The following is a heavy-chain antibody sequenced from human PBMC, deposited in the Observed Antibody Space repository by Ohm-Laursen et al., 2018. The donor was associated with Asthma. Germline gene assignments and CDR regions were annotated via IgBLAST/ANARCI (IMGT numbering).Heavy chain of an antibody. CDR1: GFTFISYW. D-gene: IGHD6-13*01. Sequence: SLRLSCTASGFTFISYWMSWVRQAPGKGLEWVANIKQGGSEKYYVDSVKGRFTISRDNAKKSLYLQMNSLRAEDTAVYYCARAGGSRYSDGFDIWGQGTMVTVSS. V-gene: IGHV3-7*01. CDR3: ARAGGSRYSDGFDI. CDR2: IKQGGSEK. J-gene: IGHJ3*02.